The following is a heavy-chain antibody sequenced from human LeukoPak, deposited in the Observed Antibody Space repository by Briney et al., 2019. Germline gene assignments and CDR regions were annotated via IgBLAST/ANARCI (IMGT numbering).Heavy chain of an antibody. V-gene: IGHV3-23*01. Sequence: GGSLRLSCAASGFTSSSYAMSWVRQAPGKGLEWVSAISGSGGSTYYADSVKGRFTISRDNSKNTLYLQMNSLRAEDTAVYYCAIGGGSYYGLGAFDIWGQGTMVTVSS. CDR3: AIGGGSYYGLGAFDI. CDR1: GFTSSSYA. D-gene: IGHD1-26*01. CDR2: ISGSGGST. J-gene: IGHJ3*02.